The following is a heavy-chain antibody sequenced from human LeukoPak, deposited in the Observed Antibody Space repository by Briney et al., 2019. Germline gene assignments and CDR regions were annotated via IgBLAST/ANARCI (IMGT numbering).Heavy chain of an antibody. V-gene: IGHV4-59*01. Sequence: SETLSLTCTVSGGSISSYYWSWIRQPPGKGLEWIGYINYTGNTNYNPSPKSRATISVDTSKNQFSLNLSSVPAADTAVYYCARDGGYSYGSPFDNWGQGTLVTVSS. D-gene: IGHD5-18*01. CDR1: GGSISSYY. CDR3: ARDGGYSYGSPFDN. CDR2: INYTGNT. J-gene: IGHJ4*02.